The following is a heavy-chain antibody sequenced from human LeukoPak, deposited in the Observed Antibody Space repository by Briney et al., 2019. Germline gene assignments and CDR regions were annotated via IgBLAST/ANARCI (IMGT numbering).Heavy chain of an antibody. CDR1: GFTLSSYG. D-gene: IGHD1-26*01. J-gene: IGHJ4*02. CDR2: IRYDGSNK. CDR3: ATGGNLGY. Sequence: GSLRLSCAASGFTLSSYGMHWVRQAPGKGLEWVAFIRYDGSNKYYADSVKGRFTISRDNAKNSLYLQMNSLRAEDTAVYYCATGGNLGYWGQGTLVTVSS. V-gene: IGHV3-30*02.